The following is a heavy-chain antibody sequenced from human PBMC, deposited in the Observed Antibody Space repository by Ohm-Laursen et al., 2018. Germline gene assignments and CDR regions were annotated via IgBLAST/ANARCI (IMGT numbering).Heavy chain of an antibody. CDR3: AKLAVITAPNY. CDR2: ISATGGSI. D-gene: IGHD3-16*02. V-gene: IGHV3-23*01. CDR1: GFTFSTYA. Sequence: SLRLSCSASGFTFSTYAMSWVRQAPGKGLEWVSGISATGGSIYYADSVKGRFTISRDNSKNTLFLQMNSLRAEDTAVYYCAKLAVITAPNYWGQGTLVTVSS. J-gene: IGHJ4*02.